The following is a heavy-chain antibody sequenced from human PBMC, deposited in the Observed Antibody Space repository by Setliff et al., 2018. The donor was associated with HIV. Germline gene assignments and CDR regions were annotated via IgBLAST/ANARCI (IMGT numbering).Heavy chain of an antibody. CDR3: ARYSPRGYTLTGPY. CDR2: IYYSGST. V-gene: IGHV4-61*01. Sequence: SETLSLTCTVSGGSVSSGSYYWSWIRQPPGKGLEWIGYIYYSGSTKHNPSLKSRVTISLDTSRNQFFLKLTSVTAADTAVYYCARYSPRGYTLTGPYWGQGTLVTVSS. CDR1: GGSVSSGSYY. D-gene: IGHD6-25*01. J-gene: IGHJ4*02.